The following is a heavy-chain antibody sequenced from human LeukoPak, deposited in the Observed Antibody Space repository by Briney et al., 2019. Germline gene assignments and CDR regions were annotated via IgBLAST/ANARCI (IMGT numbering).Heavy chain of an antibody. V-gene: IGHV3-11*05. D-gene: IGHD6-19*01. CDR1: GFTFSDYY. J-gene: IGHJ4*02. Sequence: PGGSLRLSCAASGFTFSDYYMSWIRQAPGKGLEWLSYISSRTSDTNYVDSVKGRFTISRDNAKSSLYLQMNSLRAEDTAVYYCARVIGGSGWFEEGSSPFFDYWGQGTLVTVSS. CDR3: ARVIGGSGWFEEGSSPFFDY. CDR2: ISSRTSDT.